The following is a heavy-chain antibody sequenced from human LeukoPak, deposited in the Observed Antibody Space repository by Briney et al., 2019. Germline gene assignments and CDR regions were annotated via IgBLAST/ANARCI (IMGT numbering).Heavy chain of an antibody. CDR1: GGSFSGYY. Sequence: SETLSLTCAVYGGSFSGYYWSWIRQPPGKGLEWIGEINHSGSTNYNPSLKSRVTISVDTSKNQFSLKLSSVTAADTAVYYCARAQERSNGSTINYFDYWGQGTLVTVSS. D-gene: IGHD3-22*01. CDR2: INHSGST. CDR3: ARAQERSNGSTINYFDY. J-gene: IGHJ4*02. V-gene: IGHV4-34*01.